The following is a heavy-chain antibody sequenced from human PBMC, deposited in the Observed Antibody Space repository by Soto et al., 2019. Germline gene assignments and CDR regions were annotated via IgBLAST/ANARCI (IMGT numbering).Heavy chain of an antibody. Sequence: QITLKESGPTLVKPTQTLTLTCTFSGFSLSTSGVGVGWIRQPPGKALEWLALIYGNDDKRFNPSLKSRVTITKDTSKNQVVLTMTNTDAVYTATYYCARRPSEGPYFDYWGQGSLVTVSS. CDR1: GFSLSTSGVG. J-gene: IGHJ4*02. V-gene: IGHV2-5*01. CDR3: ARRPSEGPYFDY. CDR2: IYGNDDK.